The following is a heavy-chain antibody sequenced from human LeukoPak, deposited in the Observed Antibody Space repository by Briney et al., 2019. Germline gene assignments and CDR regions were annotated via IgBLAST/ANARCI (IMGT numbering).Heavy chain of an antibody. CDR2: ISAYNGNT. D-gene: IGHD4-17*01. CDR1: GYTFTSYD. Sequence: GASVKVSCKASGYTFTSYDINWVRQAPGQGLEWMGWISAYNGNTNYAQKLQGRVTMTTDTSTSTAYMELRSLRSDDTAVYYCAREGYDYGDYGGPLPQGYFDLWGRGTLVTVSS. J-gene: IGHJ2*01. V-gene: IGHV1-18*01. CDR3: AREGYDYGDYGGPLPQGYFDL.